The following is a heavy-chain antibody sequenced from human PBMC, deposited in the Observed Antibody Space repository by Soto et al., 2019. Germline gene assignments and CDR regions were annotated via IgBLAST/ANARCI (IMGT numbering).Heavy chain of an antibody. CDR3: AKLEMATPPYVFGN. CDR1: GYSFANYW. Sequence: VQLVQSGAEVKKPGESLKISCKGSGYSFANYWIGWVRQMPGRGLEWMGIIFPRDSDTRYSPSFQGQVTISVDKSISTAYLQWSSLKASDTAMYYCAKLEMATPPYVFGNWGQGTLVTVSS. V-gene: IGHV5-51*03. CDR2: IFPRDSDT. D-gene: IGHD5-12*01. J-gene: IGHJ4*02.